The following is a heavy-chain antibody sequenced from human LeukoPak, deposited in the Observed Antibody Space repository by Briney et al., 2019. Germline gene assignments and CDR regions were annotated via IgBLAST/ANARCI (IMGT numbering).Heavy chain of an antibody. CDR3: ARLLGIAAAGDGMDV. J-gene: IGHJ6*02. D-gene: IGHD6-13*01. Sequence: LETLSLTCTVSGGSNYWSWIRQPPGKGLEWIAYIHYSGSTNYNPSLKSRVTISIDTSKNQFSLKLSSVTAADTAVYYCARLLGIAAAGDGMDVWGQGTTVTVSS. CDR1: GGSNY. CDR2: IHYSGST. V-gene: IGHV4-59*08.